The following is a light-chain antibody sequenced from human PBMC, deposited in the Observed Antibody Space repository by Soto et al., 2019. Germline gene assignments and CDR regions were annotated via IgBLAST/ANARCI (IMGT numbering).Light chain of an antibody. J-gene: IGLJ2*01. V-gene: IGLV1-44*01. Sequence: QSVLTQSPSASGSSGQKVSISCSGSSSNIGSNTVNWYQLVPGTAPKLLIYSNDQRPSAVPGRFSGSKSGTSASLTISGLKSGVGGGYNCAPWVDTPNNGFFGGGPKLPAL. CDR1: SSNIGSNT. CDR2: SND. CDR3: APWVDTPNNGF.